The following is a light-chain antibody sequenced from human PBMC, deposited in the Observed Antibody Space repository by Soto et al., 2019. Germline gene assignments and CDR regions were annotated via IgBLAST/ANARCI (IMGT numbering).Light chain of an antibody. CDR2: AAS. V-gene: IGKV1D-8*01. CDR1: QGIGSY. CDR3: QQYYKLPRT. Sequence: VIGRTQSPSLLSASAGDRVTISCRMSQGIGSYLAWYQQKPGKAPELLIYAASTLQSGVPSRFSGSGPGTDLTLTISCLQSEDFATYYCQQYYKLPRTFGQGTKVDI. J-gene: IGKJ1*01.